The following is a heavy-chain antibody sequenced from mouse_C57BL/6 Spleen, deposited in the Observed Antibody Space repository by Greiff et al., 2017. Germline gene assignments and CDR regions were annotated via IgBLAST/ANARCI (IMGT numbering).Heavy chain of an antibody. V-gene: IGHV3-1*01. J-gene: IGHJ3*01. CDR3: ARVDDYEGFAY. Sequence: ESGPGMVKPSQSLSLTCTVTGYSITSGYDWHWIRHFPGNKLEWMGYISYSGSTNYNPSLKSRISITHDTSKNHFFLKLNSVTTEDTATYYCARVDDYEGFAYWGQGTLVTVSA. CDR2: ISYSGST. D-gene: IGHD2-4*01. CDR1: GYSITSGYD.